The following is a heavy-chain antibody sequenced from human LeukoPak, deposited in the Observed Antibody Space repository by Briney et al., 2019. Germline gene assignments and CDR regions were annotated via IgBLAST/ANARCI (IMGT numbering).Heavy chain of an antibody. CDR1: GFTFSSYS. D-gene: IGHD3-22*01. CDR3: ARDLYDKGP. Sequence: GGSLRLSCVASGFTFSSYSMNWVRQAPGKGLEWVSYISSSGYTIYYAHSVKGRFTISRDNRQNSLYLQMNNLRAEDTAVYYCARDLYDKGPWGQGTLVTVSS. CDR2: ISSSGYTI. V-gene: IGHV3-48*04. J-gene: IGHJ5*02.